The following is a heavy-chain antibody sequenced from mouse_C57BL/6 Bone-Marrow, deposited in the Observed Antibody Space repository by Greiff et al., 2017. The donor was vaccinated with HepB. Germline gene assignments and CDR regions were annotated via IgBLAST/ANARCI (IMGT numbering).Heavy chain of an antibody. V-gene: IGHV5-17*01. CDR1: GFTFSDYG. CDR2: ISSGSSTI. J-gene: IGHJ4*01. CDR3: AREGNYEEGAMDY. D-gene: IGHD2-1*01. Sequence: EVKLVESGGGLVKPGGSLKLSCAASGFTFSDYGMHWVRQAPEKGLEWVAYISSGSSTIYYADTVKGRCTISRDNAKNTLFLQRTSMRSEDTAMYYWAREGNYEEGAMDYWGQGTSVTVSS.